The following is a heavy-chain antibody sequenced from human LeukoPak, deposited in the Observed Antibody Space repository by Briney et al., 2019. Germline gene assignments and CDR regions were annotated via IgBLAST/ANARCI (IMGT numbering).Heavy chain of an antibody. CDR2: ISASGGST. CDR1: GFAFRTYA. V-gene: IGHV3-23*01. CDR3: AKTWGDYYGSGSYDY. J-gene: IGHJ4*01. D-gene: IGHD3-10*01. Sequence: GGSLRLSCAACGFAFRTYAMSWGGQAPGQGLEWVSVISASGGSTYYADSVKGRFTISRDNSKNTAYLQMNNLRAEDTAVYYCAKTWGDYYGSGSYDYWGQGTLVTVSS.